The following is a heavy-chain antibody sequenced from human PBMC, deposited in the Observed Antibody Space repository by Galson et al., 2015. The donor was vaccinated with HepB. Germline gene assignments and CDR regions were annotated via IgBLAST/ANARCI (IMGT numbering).Heavy chain of an antibody. J-gene: IGHJ6*02. Sequence: SLRLSCAASGFTFSSYWMSWVRQAPGKGLEWVANIKQDGSAKYYVDSVKGRFTISRDNAKNSLYLQMNGLRAEDTAVYYCARDSSSWYYYYGMDVWGQGTTVTVSS. CDR3: ARDSSSWYYYYGMDV. CDR1: GFTFSSYW. V-gene: IGHV3-7*03. CDR2: IKQDGSAK. D-gene: IGHD6-13*01.